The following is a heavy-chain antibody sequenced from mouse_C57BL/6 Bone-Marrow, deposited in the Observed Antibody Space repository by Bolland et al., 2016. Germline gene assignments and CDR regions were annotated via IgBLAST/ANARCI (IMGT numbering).Heavy chain of an antibody. Sequence: IYNQKFKGKATLTVDKSSSTAYMELRSLTSEDTAVYYCARPAPYGSSYDYAMDYWGQGTS. J-gene: IGHJ4*01. CDR3: ARPAPYGSSYDYAMDY. D-gene: IGHD1-1*01. V-gene: IGHV1-18*01.